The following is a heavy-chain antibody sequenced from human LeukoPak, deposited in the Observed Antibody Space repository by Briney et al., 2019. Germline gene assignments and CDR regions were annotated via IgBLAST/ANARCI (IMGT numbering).Heavy chain of an antibody. CDR1: GGSFSGYY. J-gene: IGHJ5*02. CDR3: ARPYYYDSRIDP. D-gene: IGHD3-22*01. V-gene: IGHV4-34*01. Sequence: PSETLSLTCAVYGGSFSGYYWSWIRQPPGKGLEWIGEINHSGSTNYSPSLKSRVTISVDTSKNQLSLKLSSVTAADTAVYYCARPYYYDSRIDPWGQGILVTVSS. CDR2: INHSGST.